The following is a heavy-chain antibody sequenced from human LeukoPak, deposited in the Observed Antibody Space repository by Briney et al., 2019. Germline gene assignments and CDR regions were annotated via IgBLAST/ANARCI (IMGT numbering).Heavy chain of an antibody. Sequence: ASVTVSYKASGYTFTSYGISWVRQAPGQGLEWMGWISAYNGNTNYAQKLQGRVTMTTDTSTSTAYMELRSLRSDDTAVYYCARGPPAYYDFWSGYYPFDYYGMDVWGQGTTVTVPS. D-gene: IGHD3-3*01. J-gene: IGHJ6*02. CDR3: ARGPPAYYDFWSGYYPFDYYGMDV. V-gene: IGHV1-18*01. CDR1: GYTFTSYG. CDR2: ISAYNGNT.